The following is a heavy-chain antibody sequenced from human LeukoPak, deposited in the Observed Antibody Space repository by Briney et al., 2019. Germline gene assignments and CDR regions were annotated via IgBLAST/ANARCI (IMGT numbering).Heavy chain of an antibody. CDR3: ARNLIPEQLALNF. CDR2: IFHSGST. J-gene: IGHJ4*02. V-gene: IGHV4-38-2*02. D-gene: IGHD6-13*01. Sequence: PSETLSLTCNVSNYSISRGYFWGWVRQPPGKGLEWIGSIFHSGSTNYNPSLKSRVTMSVDTSKNQFSLNLKSVTPEDTAVYYCARNLIPEQLALNFWGQGTLVTVSS. CDR1: NYSISRGYF.